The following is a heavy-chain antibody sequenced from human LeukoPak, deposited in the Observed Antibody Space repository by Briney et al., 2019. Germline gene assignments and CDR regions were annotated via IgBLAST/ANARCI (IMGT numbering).Heavy chain of an antibody. J-gene: IGHJ6*03. D-gene: IGHD4-17*01. V-gene: IGHV4-34*01. CDR2: INHSGST. Sequence: SETLSLTCAVYGGSFSGYYWSWIRQPPGKGLEWIGEINHSGSTNYNPSLKSRVTISVDTSKNQFSLKLSSVTAADTAVYYCARFYGDYPYSLYYYMDLWGKGTTVTVSS. CDR1: GGSFSGYY. CDR3: ARFYGDYPYSLYYYMDL.